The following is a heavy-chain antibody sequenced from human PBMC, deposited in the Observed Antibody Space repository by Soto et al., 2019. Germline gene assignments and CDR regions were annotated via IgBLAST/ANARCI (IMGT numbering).Heavy chain of an antibody. CDR1: GGSISSTTYS. Sequence: SETLSLTCTVSGGSISSTTYSWGWIRQPPGKGLEWIGSMYYSGTTYSNPSLQSRITISVDTSNNQFSLKLTSVTAADTAVYYCARGTGLRFLEWSFSPYYYYGMDVWGQGTTVTVSS. D-gene: IGHD3-3*01. V-gene: IGHV4-39*01. J-gene: IGHJ6*02. CDR2: MYYSGTT. CDR3: ARGTGLRFLEWSFSPYYYYGMDV.